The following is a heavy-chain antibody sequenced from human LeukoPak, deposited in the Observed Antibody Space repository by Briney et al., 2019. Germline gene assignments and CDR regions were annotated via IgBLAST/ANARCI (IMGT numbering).Heavy chain of an antibody. CDR1: GYTFTSYD. CDR3: ARGLPQDYYDSSGYYSGGGFDI. CDR2: MNPNSGNT. V-gene: IGHV1-8*03. D-gene: IGHD3-22*01. Sequence: ASVKVSCKASGYTFTSYDINWVRQATGQGLEWMGWMNPNSGNTDYAQKFQGRVTITRNTSISTAYMEMSSLRSEDTAVYYCARGLPQDYYDSSGYYSGGGFDIWGQGTMVTVSS. J-gene: IGHJ3*02.